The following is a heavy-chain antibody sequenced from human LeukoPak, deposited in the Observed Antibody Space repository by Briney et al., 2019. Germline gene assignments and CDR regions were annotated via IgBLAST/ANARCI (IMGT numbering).Heavy chain of an antibody. CDR3: ARAGRLHYYYYYYMDV. J-gene: IGHJ6*03. Sequence: GGSLRLSCAASGFTFSSYSMNWVRQAPGKGLEWVSSISSSSSYIYYADSVKGRFTISRDNAKNSLYLQMNSLRAEDTAVYYCARAGRLHYYYYYYMDVWGKGTTVTISS. V-gene: IGHV3-21*01. CDR1: GFTFSSYS. D-gene: IGHD4-11*01. CDR2: ISSSSSYI.